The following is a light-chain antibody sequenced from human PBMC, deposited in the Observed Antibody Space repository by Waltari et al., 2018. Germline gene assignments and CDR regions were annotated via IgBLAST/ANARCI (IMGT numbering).Light chain of an antibody. CDR2: DAS. Sequence: EIVMTQSPATLPVSPGERGTLYCWASQSIMTNVAWYQQKPGQAPRLLIYDASTRATDTPARFSGSGSGTDFTLTISSLQSEDFAVYYCQQYHHWSTFGGGTKVEI. V-gene: IGKV3-15*01. CDR1: QSIMTN. J-gene: IGKJ4*01. CDR3: QQYHHWST.